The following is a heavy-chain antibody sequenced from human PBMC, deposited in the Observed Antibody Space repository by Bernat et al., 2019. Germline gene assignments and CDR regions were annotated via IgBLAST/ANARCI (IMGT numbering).Heavy chain of an antibody. CDR3: ARSGRTGAEYFQH. J-gene: IGHJ1*01. Sequence: QVQLQKSGPGLVKPSETLSLTCTVSGGSISSYYWSWIRQPPGKGLEWIGYIYYSGSTNYNPSLKSRVTISVDTSKNQFSLKLSSVTAADTAVYYCARSGRTGAEYFQHWGQGTLVTVSS. D-gene: IGHD1-26*01. CDR1: GGSISSYY. CDR2: IYYSGST. V-gene: IGHV4-59*01.